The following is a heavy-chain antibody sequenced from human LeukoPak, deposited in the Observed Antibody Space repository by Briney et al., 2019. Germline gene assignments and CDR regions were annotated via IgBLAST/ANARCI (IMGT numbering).Heavy chain of an antibody. D-gene: IGHD4-11*01. CDR2: IYTSGST. CDR3: ARDYGYSNYVFGWFDP. Sequence: SETLSLTCAVSGGSISSSYYWSWIRQPAGKGLEWIGRIYTSGSTNYNPSLKSRVTMSVDTSKNQFSLKLSSVTAADTVVYYCARDYGYSNYVFGWFDPWGQGTLVTVSS. J-gene: IGHJ5*02. CDR1: GGSISSSYY. V-gene: IGHV4-4*07.